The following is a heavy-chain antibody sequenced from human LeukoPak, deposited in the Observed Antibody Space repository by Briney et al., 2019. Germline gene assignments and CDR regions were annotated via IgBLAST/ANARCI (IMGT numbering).Heavy chain of an antibody. CDR3: AKGGSGYFADL. J-gene: IGHJ5*02. V-gene: IGHV3-23*01. CDR1: GFMFNNYG. D-gene: IGHD3-22*01. CDR2: ISNDGGGT. Sequence: GGALRLSCAAPGFMFNNYGLIWVRQAPGKGLQWVSAISNDGGGTTYADFVKGRFTISRDNSKNTLFLQMSGLRAEDTALYYCAKGGSGYFADLWGQGTLVTVSS.